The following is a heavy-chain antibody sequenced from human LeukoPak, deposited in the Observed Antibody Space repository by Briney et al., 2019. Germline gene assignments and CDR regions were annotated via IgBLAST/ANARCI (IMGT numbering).Heavy chain of an antibody. V-gene: IGHV6-1*01. CDR3: ARVTHYYFDS. Sequence: SQTLSLTCAISGDSFSSNSSAWNWIRQSPARGLEWLGRTHYWSKWYNDYAVSLRSRITINPDTSKNEFSLQLDSVTPEDTAAYYCARVTHYYFDSWGQGILVTVSS. J-gene: IGHJ4*02. CDR2: THYWSKWYN. CDR1: GDSFSSNSSA.